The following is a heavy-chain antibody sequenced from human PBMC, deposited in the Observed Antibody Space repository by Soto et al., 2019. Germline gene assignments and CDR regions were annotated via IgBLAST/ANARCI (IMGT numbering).Heavy chain of an antibody. J-gene: IGHJ1*01. V-gene: IGHV1-18*01. D-gene: IGHD3-22*01. CDR3: ARWDSSGYYPTAEYFQH. Sequence: ASVKVPCKASGYTFTSYGISWVRQAPGQGLEWMGWISAYNGNTNYAQKLQGRVTMTTDTSTSTAYMELRSLRSDDTAVYYCARWDSSGYYPTAEYFQHWGQGTLVTVSS. CDR2: ISAYNGNT. CDR1: GYTFTSYG.